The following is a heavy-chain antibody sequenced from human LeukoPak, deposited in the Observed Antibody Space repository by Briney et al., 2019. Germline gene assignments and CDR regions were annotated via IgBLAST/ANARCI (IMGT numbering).Heavy chain of an antibody. Sequence: PGGSLRLSCAASGFTFSSYAMSWVRQAPGKGLGWVSAISGSVGSTYYADSVKGRFTISRDNSKNTLYLQMNSLRAEDTAVYYSAKASRIPSVYFPFFDYWGQGTLVTVSS. CDR1: GFTFSSYA. D-gene: IGHD3-22*01. CDR2: ISGSVGST. J-gene: IGHJ4*02. V-gene: IGHV3-23*01. CDR3: AKASRIPSVYFPFFDY.